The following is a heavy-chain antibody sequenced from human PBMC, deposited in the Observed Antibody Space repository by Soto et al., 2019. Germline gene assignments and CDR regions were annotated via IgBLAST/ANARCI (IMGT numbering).Heavy chain of an antibody. D-gene: IGHD1-26*01. V-gene: IGHV3-30*18. J-gene: IGHJ4*02. CDR3: AKWEDRGYGFAFDY. Sequence: QVQLVESGGGVVQPGRSLRLSCAASGFTFRSYGMHWVRQTPGKGLEWVAGISYDGSNEYYADSVKGRFIISRDNSKNTLYLQTDSLKTEDTAVYYCAKWEDRGYGFAFDYWGQGTLVTVSS. CDR1: GFTFRSYG. CDR2: ISYDGSNE.